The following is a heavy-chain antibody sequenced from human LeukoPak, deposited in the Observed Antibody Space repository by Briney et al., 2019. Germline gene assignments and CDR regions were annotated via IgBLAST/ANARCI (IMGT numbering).Heavy chain of an antibody. J-gene: IGHJ5*02. CDR3: ARDHL. V-gene: IGHV3-7*01. CDR2: IKQDGSEK. CDR1: GFTFSSYG. Sequence: GGSLRLSCAASGFTFSSYGMHWVRQAPGKGLEWVANIKQDGSEKYYVDSVRGRFTISRDNAKNSLYLQMNSLRAEDTAVYYCARDHLWGQGILVTVSS.